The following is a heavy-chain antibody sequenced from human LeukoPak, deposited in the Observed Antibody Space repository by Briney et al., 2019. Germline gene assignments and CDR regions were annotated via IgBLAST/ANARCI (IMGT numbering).Heavy chain of an antibody. Sequence: GGSLRLSCAASGFSVSSDYMTWVRQAPGQGLEWVSLIDTGGKTYYADSVKGRFTISRDNSRNTLYLQMNSLRAEDTALYYCARVADTHIFDYWGQGTLVTVSS. D-gene: IGHD2-21*01. CDR3: ARVADTHIFDY. CDR1: GFSVSSDY. J-gene: IGHJ4*02. CDR2: IDTGGKT. V-gene: IGHV3-66*01.